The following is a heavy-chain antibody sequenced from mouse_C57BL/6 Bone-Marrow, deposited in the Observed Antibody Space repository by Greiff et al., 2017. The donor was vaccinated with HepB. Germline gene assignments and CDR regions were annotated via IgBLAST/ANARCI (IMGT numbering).Heavy chain of an antibody. CDR1: GFTFSSYA. Sequence: EVQRVESGEGLVKPGGSLKLSCAASGFTFSSYAMSWVRQTPEKRLEWVAYISSGGDYIYYADTVKGRFTISRDNARNTLYLQMSSLKSEDTAMYYCTRGLILRSRGAYWGQGTLVTVSA. CDR3: TRGLILRSRGAY. D-gene: IGHD1-1*01. J-gene: IGHJ3*01. V-gene: IGHV5-9-1*02. CDR2: ISSGGDYI.